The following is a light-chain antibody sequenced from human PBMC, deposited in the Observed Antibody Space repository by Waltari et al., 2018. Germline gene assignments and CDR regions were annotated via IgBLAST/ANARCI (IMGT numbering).Light chain of an antibody. CDR2: KAS. V-gene: IGKV1-5*03. Sequence: DFQRTQPPSTLSASVGDRATITCRAGQSITRCLAWYQQKAGKAPKLLIYKASTLESGVPARFSGSGSGTEFTLTISRLQPDDFATYYCQHYDSYSVTFGRGTKVEIK. J-gene: IGKJ4*02. CDR3: QHYDSYSVT. CDR1: QSITRC.